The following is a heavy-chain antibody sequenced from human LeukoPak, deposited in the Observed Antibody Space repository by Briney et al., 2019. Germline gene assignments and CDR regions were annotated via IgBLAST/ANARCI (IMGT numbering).Heavy chain of an antibody. D-gene: IGHD3-10*01. J-gene: IGHJ5*02. CDR2: IYTSGST. Sequence: SETLSLTCTVSGGSISSYYWSWIRQPAGKGLEWIGRIYTSGSTNYNPSLKSRVTMSVDTSKNQFSLKLSPVTAADTAVYYCARERFVTRVRGVIRWFDPWGQGTLVTVSS. CDR3: ARERFVTRVRGVIRWFDP. V-gene: IGHV4-4*07. CDR1: GGSISSYY.